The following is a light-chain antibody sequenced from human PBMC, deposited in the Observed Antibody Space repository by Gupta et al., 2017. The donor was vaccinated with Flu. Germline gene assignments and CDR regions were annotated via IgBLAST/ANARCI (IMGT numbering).Light chain of an antibody. V-gene: IGLV2-14*01. CDR1: SSDVGAYNY. J-gene: IGLJ1*01. Sequence: SSDVGAYNYVSWYQQHPGKLPKLIIYEVSTRPSGVSNRFSGSKSGNTASLTISGLQAEDEADYYCSSYTSSATRVFGTGTKVTVL. CDR3: SSYTSSATRV. CDR2: EVS.